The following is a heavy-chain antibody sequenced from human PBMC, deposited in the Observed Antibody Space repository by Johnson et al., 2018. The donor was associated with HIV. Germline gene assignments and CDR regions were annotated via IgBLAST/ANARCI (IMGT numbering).Heavy chain of an antibody. V-gene: IGHV3-30*02. Sequence: QVQLVESGGGLVQPGGSLTLSCTASGFTFDDYGMSWVRQAPGKGLEWVAFIRYDGSNKYYADSVKGRFTISRDNSRNTLYLQMNSLTAEDTAVYYCAKDQASVGTGEYAFDIWGQGTMVTVSS. CDR3: AKDQASVGTGEYAFDI. J-gene: IGHJ3*02. CDR2: IRYDGSNK. D-gene: IGHD7-27*01. CDR1: GFTFDDYG.